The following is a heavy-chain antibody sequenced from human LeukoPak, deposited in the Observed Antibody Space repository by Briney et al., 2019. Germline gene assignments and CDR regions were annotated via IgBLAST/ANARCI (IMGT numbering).Heavy chain of an antibody. D-gene: IGHD5-24*01. J-gene: IGHJ5*02. V-gene: IGHV1-46*02. CDR3: ARDNSVRDEAWWFNP. Sequence: ASVNVSCKTPEGTFNNYAITWVRQAPGQGPEWMGVISPSGGSTTYAQKFQGRVTLTRDMSTSTDYLELSSLRSEDTAVYYCARDNSVRDEAWWFNPWGQGTLVTVSS. CDR2: ISPSGGST. CDR1: EGTFNNYA.